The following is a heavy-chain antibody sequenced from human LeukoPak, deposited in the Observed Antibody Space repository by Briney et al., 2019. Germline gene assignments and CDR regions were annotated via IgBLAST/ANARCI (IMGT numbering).Heavy chain of an antibody. D-gene: IGHD6-13*01. CDR1: GFTFSDYW. V-gene: IGHV3-7*01. CDR3: ARVHHSSSWGTDDC. Sequence: GGSLRLSCEAYGFTFSDYWMTWVRQAPGKGLEWVANIKEDGSEKYYVDSVRGRFTISRDNAKNSLYLHLNSLRVEDTAVYYCARVHHSSSWGTDDCWGQGTLVTVSS. CDR2: IKEDGSEK. J-gene: IGHJ4*02.